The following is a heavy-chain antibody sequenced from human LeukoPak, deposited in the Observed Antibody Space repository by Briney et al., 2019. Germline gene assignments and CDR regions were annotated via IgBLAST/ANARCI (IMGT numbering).Heavy chain of an antibody. V-gene: IGHV4-31*01. J-gene: IGHJ4*02. CDR2: ILYSGST. CDR1: GDSINSGAYY. D-gene: IGHD5-12*01. Sequence: SETLSLTCTVSGDSINSGAYYWSWIRQHPGKGLEWIGNILYSGSTWYNPPLKSPITISVDTSKNQFSLKLSSVTAADTAVYYCARDNSGYGWFDYWGQGTLVTVSS. CDR3: ARDNSGYGWFDY.